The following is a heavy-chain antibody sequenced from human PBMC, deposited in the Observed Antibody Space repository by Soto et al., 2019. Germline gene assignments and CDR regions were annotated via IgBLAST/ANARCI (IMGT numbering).Heavy chain of an antibody. Sequence: VASVKVSCKASGYTFTSYGISWVRQAPGQGLEWMGWISAYNGNTNYAQKLQGRVTMTTDTSTSTAYMELRSLRSDDTAVYYCARDTVSGALTNRWGMNWFDPWGQGTLVTVSS. CDR3: ARDTVSGALTNRWGMNWFDP. D-gene: IGHD3-16*01. CDR1: GYTFTSYG. CDR2: ISAYNGNT. J-gene: IGHJ5*02. V-gene: IGHV1-18*04.